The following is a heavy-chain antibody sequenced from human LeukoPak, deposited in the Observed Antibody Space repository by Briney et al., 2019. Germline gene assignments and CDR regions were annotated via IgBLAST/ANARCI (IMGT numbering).Heavy chain of an antibody. J-gene: IGHJ4*02. CDR2: IYSGGTT. D-gene: IGHD5-24*01. V-gene: IGHV3-53*01. Sequence: PGGSLRLSCAASGFTFSSYAMSWVRQAPGKGLEWVSVIYSGGTTYYADSVKGRFTISRDNSKNTLYLQMNTLRAEDTAMYYCTRLRDGYDSDYWGQGTLVTVSS. CDR1: GFTFSSYA. CDR3: TRLRDGYDSDY.